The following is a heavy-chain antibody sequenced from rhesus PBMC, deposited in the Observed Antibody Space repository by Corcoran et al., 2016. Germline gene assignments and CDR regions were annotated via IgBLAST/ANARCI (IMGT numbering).Heavy chain of an antibody. D-gene: IGHD6-31*01. Sequence: EVQLVESGGGLVQPGGSLRLSCAASGFTFSDYYMSWVRQAPGKGPEGVGFIRKKYNGGTAEYAASVKGRFTISRDDSKSSASLQMNSLKTEDTAVYYCARDLAAAVGYFDYWGQGVLVTVSS. CDR3: ARDLAAAVGYFDY. CDR2: IRKKYNGGTA. J-gene: IGHJ4*01. V-gene: IGHV3S22*01. CDR1: GFTFSDYY.